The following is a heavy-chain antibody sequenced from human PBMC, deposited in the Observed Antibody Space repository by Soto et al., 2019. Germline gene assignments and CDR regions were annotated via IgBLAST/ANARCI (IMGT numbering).Heavy chain of an antibody. CDR2: IYYSGST. Sequence: SETLSLTCTVSGGSISSYYWSWIRQPPGKGLEWIGYIYYSGSTNYNPSLKSRVTISVDTSKNQFSLKLSSVTAADTAVYYCAKPPPGTMIVVVITRFDYWGQGTLVTVSS. D-gene: IGHD3-22*01. CDR3: AKPPPGTMIVVVITRFDY. V-gene: IGHV4-59*01. CDR1: GGSISSYY. J-gene: IGHJ4*02.